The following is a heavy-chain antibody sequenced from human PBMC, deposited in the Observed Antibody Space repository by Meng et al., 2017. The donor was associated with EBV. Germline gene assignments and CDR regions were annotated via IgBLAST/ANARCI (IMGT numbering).Heavy chain of an antibody. V-gene: IGHV2-5*02. J-gene: IGHJ4*02. Sequence: QSSLQDSVPRLVKPTQTLTLTCTFSGFSRSTRGVGVGWIRQPPGKALEWLALIYWDDDKRYSPSLKSRLTITKDTSNNQVVLTMTNMDPVDAATYYCAHIIAARPFDYWGQGTLVTVSS. CDR3: AHIIAARPFDY. CDR2: IYWDDDK. D-gene: IGHD6-6*01. CDR1: GFSRSTRGVG.